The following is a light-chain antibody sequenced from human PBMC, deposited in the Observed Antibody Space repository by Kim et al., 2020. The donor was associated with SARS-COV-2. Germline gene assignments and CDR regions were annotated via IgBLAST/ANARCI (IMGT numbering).Light chain of an antibody. Sequence: SASVGDRVTIICRASQAIRDDLAWYQQKAGKAPKLLVYGASTLQSGVPSRFSGGGSGTDFTLTISSLQPEDFATYFCLQDFNYPWTFGQGTKLEI. J-gene: IGKJ1*01. CDR1: QAIRDD. V-gene: IGKV1-6*02. CDR3: LQDFNYPWT. CDR2: GAS.